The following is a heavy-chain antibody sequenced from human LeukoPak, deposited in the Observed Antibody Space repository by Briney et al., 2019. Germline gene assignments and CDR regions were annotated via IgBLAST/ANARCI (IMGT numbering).Heavy chain of an antibody. CDR1: GFPFSNYW. CDR2: IRRDGSET. Sequence: GGSLRLSCAASGFPFSNYWMTWVRRAPGKGLEWVANIRRDGSETHYVDSVMGRFTISRDNAKNSLYLQMNSLRAEDTAVYYCARDDTHYGSSGSFYDAFDIWGQGTMVTVSS. CDR3: ARDDTHYGSSGSFYDAFDI. J-gene: IGHJ3*02. D-gene: IGHD3-22*01. V-gene: IGHV3-7*01.